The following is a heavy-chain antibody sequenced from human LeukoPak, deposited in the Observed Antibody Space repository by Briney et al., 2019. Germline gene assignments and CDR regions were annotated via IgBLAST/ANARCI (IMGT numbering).Heavy chain of an antibody. J-gene: IGHJ4*02. CDR3: ARAPPSDDILTGYYGLHY. CDR1: GFTFSRYS. Sequence: GESLRLSCAASGFTFSRYSMNWVRQAPGKGLEWVSYISSSSSYTNYADSVKGRFTISRDNAKNSLYLQMNSLRAEDTAVYYCARAPPSDDILTGYYGLHYWGQGTLVTVSS. D-gene: IGHD3-9*01. V-gene: IGHV3-21*05. CDR2: ISSSSSYT.